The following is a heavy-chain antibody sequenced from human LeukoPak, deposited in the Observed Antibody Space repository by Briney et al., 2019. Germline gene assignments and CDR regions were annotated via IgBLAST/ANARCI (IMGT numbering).Heavy chain of an antibody. Sequence: SQTLSLTCTVTGGSFSSGGYSWSWIRQPPGKGLEWIAYISDIGSINYNPSLKSRVTISLDTSKNQLSLKLRSVTAADTAVYYCAGHHPRNTVDFWGQGTLVTVSS. D-gene: IGHD2/OR15-2a*01. J-gene: IGHJ4*02. CDR1: GGSFSSGGYS. CDR3: AGHHPRNTVDF. V-gene: IGHV4-61*08. CDR2: ISDIGSI.